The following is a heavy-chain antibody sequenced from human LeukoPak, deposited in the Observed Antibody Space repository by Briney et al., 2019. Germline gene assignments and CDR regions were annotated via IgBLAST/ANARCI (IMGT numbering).Heavy chain of an antibody. V-gene: IGHV4-39*01. Sequence: TETLSLPCTVSGGSISSSSSYWGWIRQPPGKGLEWIGSIYYSGSTYYNPSLKSRVTISVGTSKNQFSLKLSSVTAADTAVYYCARTVSGYPPSAEYFQPSGAGALVTVSS. CDR3: ARTVSGYPPSAEYFQP. CDR1: GGSISSSSSY. J-gene: IGHJ1*01. D-gene: IGHD3-22*01. CDR2: IYYSGST.